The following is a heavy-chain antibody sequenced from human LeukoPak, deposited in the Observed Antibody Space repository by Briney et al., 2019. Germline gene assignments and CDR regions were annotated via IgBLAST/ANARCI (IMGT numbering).Heavy chain of an antibody. Sequence: PGGSLRLSCAASGFIVSSNYMSWVRQAPGKGLEWVSVIYSGGRTYYADSVKGRFTISRDNSRNTLYLQMNSPRAEDTAVYYCARGLGRELDGAFDIWGQGTMVTVSS. CDR1: GFIVSSNY. D-gene: IGHD3-10*01. V-gene: IGHV3-53*01. CDR3: ARGLGRELDGAFDI. J-gene: IGHJ3*02. CDR2: IYSGGRT.